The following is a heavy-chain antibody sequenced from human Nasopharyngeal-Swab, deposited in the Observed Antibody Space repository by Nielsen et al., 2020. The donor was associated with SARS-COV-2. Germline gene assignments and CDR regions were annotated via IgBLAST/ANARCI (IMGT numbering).Heavy chain of an antibody. D-gene: IGHD5-24*01. J-gene: IGHJ5*02. CDR2: IIPILGIP. V-gene: IGHV1-69*04. CDR1: GDTFTNYA. CDR3: ASPVEMSTT. Sequence: SVKVSCKTSGDTFTNYAISWVRQAPGQGLEWMGRIIPILGIPNYAQKFQGRLTITADTSTTTAYMELSSQRSEDTAVYYCASPVEMSTTWGQGTLVTVSS.